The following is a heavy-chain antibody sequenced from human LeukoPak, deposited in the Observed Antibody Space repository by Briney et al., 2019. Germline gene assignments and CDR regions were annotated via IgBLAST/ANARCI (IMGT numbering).Heavy chain of an antibody. J-gene: IGHJ6*03. CDR3: AKGGEMATMRLPYYYYYYMDV. D-gene: IGHD5-24*01. CDR1: GFTFDDYA. CDR2: ISWNSGSI. V-gene: IGHV3-9*01. Sequence: SGRSLRLSCAASGFTFDDYAMHWVRQAPGKGLEWVSGISWNSGSIGYADSVKGRFTISRDNAKNSLYLQMNSLRAEDTALYYCAKGGEMATMRLPYYYYYYMDVWGKGTTVTISS.